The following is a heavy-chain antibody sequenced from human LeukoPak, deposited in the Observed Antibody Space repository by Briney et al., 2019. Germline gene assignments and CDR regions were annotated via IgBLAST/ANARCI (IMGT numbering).Heavy chain of an antibody. Sequence: GASVKVSCKASGYTFTSYDINWVRQATGQGLEWMGWMNPNSGNTGYAQKFQGRVTITRNTSISTAYMELSSLRSEDTAVYYCARGLHDYTPLDYWGQGTLVTVSS. D-gene: IGHD4-11*01. CDR2: MNPNSGNT. J-gene: IGHJ4*02. CDR1: GYTFTSYD. CDR3: ARGLHDYTPLDY. V-gene: IGHV1-8*03.